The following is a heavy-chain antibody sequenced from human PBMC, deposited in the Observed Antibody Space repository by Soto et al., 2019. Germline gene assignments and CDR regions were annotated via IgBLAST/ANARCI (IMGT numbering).Heavy chain of an antibody. J-gene: IGHJ4*02. Sequence: GGSLRLSCAASGFTFSSYGMHWVRQAPGKGLEWVAVISYDGSNKYYADSVKGRFTISRDNSKNTLYLQMNSLRAEDTAVYYCAKGGDPYGSGSYNLDYWGQGTLVTVSS. CDR1: GFTFSSYG. CDR3: AKGGDPYGSGSYNLDY. D-gene: IGHD3-10*01. CDR2: ISYDGSNK. V-gene: IGHV3-30*18.